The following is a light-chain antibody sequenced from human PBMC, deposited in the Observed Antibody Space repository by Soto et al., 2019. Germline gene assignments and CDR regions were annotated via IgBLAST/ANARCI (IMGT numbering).Light chain of an antibody. CDR3: QQYNNWPRT. V-gene: IGKV3D-15*01. Sequence: IVLTQSPATPSLSAGERATLSCRASQSIGLAIAWYQHKPGQAPRLLIFDASPRATGIPARFSGSGSGTEFTLTISSLQSEDFAVYYCQQYNNWPRTFGQGTKVDIK. CDR2: DAS. J-gene: IGKJ1*01. CDR1: QSIGLA.